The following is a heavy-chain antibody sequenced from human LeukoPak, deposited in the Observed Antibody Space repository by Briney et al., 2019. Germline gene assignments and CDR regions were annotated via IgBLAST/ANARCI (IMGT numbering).Heavy chain of an antibody. CDR3: ARSGGAYYYYYMDV. D-gene: IGHD3-10*01. V-gene: IGHV1-69*13. CDR1: GGTFSTYA. CDR2: IIPIYGTG. Sequence: ASVKVSCKASGGTFSTYAISWVRQAPGQGLEWMGGIIPIYGTGNYAQKFQGRVTITADESTSTAYMELSSLRSEDTAVYYCARSGGAYYYYYMDVWGKGTTVTISS. J-gene: IGHJ6*03.